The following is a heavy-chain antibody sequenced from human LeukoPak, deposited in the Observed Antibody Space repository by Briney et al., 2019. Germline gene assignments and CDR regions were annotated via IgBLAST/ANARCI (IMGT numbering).Heavy chain of an antibody. CDR1: GYTFTGYY. Sequence: SVQVSCKASGYTFTGYYMHWVRPAPGQGLEWMGWINPNSGGTNYAQKFQGRVTMTRDTSISTAYMELSRLRSDDTAVHYCAREVSSSSGYMDVWGRGTTDPVSS. V-gene: IGHV1-2*02. J-gene: IGHJ6*02. D-gene: IGHD6-6*01. CDR2: INPNSGGT. CDR3: AREVSSSSGYMDV.